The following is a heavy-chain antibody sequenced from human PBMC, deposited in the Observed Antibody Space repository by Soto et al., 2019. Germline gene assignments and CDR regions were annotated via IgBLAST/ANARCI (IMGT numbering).Heavy chain of an antibody. D-gene: IGHD2-15*01. Sequence: PSETLSLTCAVYGGSFSGYYWSWIRQPPGKGLEWIGEINHSGSTNYNPSLKSRVTISVDTSKNQFSLKLSSVTAADTAVYYCARANCSGGSCYSYLDYWGQGTLVTVSS. CDR2: INHSGST. CDR1: GGSFSGYY. CDR3: ARANCSGGSCYSYLDY. J-gene: IGHJ4*02. V-gene: IGHV4-34*01.